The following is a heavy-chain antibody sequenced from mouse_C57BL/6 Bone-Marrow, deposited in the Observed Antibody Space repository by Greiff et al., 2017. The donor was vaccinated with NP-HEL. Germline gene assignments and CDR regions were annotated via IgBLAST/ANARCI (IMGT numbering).Heavy chain of an antibody. V-gene: IGHV1-18*01. CDR2: INPNNGGT. J-gene: IGHJ1*03. Sequence: EVQLQQSGPELVKPGASVKIPCKASGYTFTDYHMDWVKQSHGKSLEWIGDINPNNGGTIYNQKFKGKATLTVDKSSSTAYMELRRLTSEDTAVYYCARRVDGYPWYFDVWGTGTTVTVSS. D-gene: IGHD2-3*01. CDR3: ARRVDGYPWYFDV. CDR1: GYTFTDYH.